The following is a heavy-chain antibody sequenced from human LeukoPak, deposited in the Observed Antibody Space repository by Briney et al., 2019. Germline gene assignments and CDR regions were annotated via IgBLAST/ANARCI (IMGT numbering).Heavy chain of an antibody. V-gene: IGHV4-39*02. CDR1: GGSISSTTYY. CDR3: ARDLGVGAVAGKPGGYYYGLDV. J-gene: IGHJ6*02. Sequence: KPSETLSLTCSVSGGSISSTTYYWGWIRQPPGKGLEWIGSMSFIGSTYYNPSLKSRVTISVHMSKNHFSLKLSSVTAADTAVYFCARDLGVGAVAGKPGGYYYGLDVWGQGTTVTVSS. CDR2: MSFIGST. D-gene: IGHD6-13*01.